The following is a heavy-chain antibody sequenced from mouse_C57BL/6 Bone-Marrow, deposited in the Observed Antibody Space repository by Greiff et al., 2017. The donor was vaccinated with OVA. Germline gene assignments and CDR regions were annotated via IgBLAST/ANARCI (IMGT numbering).Heavy chain of an antibody. CDR2: IFPGSGST. CDR3: ARLGPFDY. D-gene: IGHD4-1*01. V-gene: IGHV1-75*01. Sequence: QVQLQQPGAELVRPGSSVKLSCKASGYTFTSYWMDWVKQRPGQGLEWIGWIFPGSGSTYYNEKFKGKATLTVDKSSSTAYMLLSSLTSEDSAVYFCARLGPFDYWGQGTTLTVSS. CDR1: GYTFTSYW. J-gene: IGHJ2*01.